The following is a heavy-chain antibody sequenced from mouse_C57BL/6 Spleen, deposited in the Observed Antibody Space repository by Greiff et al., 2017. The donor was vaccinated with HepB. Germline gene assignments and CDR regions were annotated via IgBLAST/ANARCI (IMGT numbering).Heavy chain of an antibody. CDR3: ARGGDDYAMDY. Sequence: EVQWVESGGCLVKPVGSLKLSCSASGFTFSDYGMHWVRQAPEKGLEWVAYISSGSSSIYYADTVKGRFTISRDNAKNTLFLQMTSLRSEDTAMYYCARGGDDYAMDYWGQGTSVTVSS. CDR2: ISSGSSSI. V-gene: IGHV5-17*01. D-gene: IGHD2-13*01. J-gene: IGHJ4*01. CDR1: GFTFSDYG.